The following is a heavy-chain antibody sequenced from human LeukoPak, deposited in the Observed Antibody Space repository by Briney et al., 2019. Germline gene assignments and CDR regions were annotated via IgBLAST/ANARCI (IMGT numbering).Heavy chain of an antibody. Sequence: GGSLRLSCAVSGITLSNYGMSWVRQAPGKWLGWVAGISDSGGRTNYADSVTGRFTISRDNPKNTLYLQMNSLRAEDTAVYFCAKRGVVIRVILVGFHKEAYYFDSWGKGALVTVSS. CDR2: ISDSGGRT. V-gene: IGHV3-23*01. J-gene: IGHJ4*02. CDR3: AKRGVVIRVILVGFHKEAYYFDS. D-gene: IGHD3-22*01. CDR1: GITLSNYG.